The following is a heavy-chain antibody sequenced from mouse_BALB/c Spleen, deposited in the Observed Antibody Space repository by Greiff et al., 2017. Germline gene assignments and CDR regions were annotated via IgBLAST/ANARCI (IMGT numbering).Heavy chain of an antibody. CDR3: ARQTTATSY. CDR1: GYSITSDYA. J-gene: IGHJ2*01. CDR2: ISYSGST. Sequence: EVMLVESGPGLVKPSQSLSLTCTVTGYSITSDYAWNWIRQFPGNKLEWMGYISYSGSTSYNPSLKSRISITRDTSKNQFFLQLNSVTTEDTATYYCARQTTATSYWGQGTTLTVSS. V-gene: IGHV3-2*02. D-gene: IGHD1-2*01.